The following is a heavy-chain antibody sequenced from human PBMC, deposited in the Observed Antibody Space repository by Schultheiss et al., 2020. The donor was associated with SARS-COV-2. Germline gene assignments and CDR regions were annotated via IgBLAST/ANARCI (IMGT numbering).Heavy chain of an antibody. CDR2: ISGSGGST. CDR1: GFTFSSYS. V-gene: IGHV3-23*01. Sequence: VGSLRLSCAASGFTFSSYSMSWVRQAPGKGLEWVSAISGSGGSTYYADSVKGRFTISRDNSKNTLYLQMNSLRAEDTAVYYCAKDSGYEKWFDYWGQGTLVTVSS. D-gene: IGHD5-12*01. CDR3: AKDSGYEKWFDY. J-gene: IGHJ4*02.